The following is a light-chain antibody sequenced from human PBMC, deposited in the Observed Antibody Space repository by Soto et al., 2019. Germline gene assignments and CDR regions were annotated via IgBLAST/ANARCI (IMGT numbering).Light chain of an antibody. Sequence: EIVLTQSPDTLSLSPEEGATLSCRASQSVSSSYLAWYQQRPGQAPRLLIYGASSRATGIPDRFSGSGSGTDFTLTISRLEPEDFAVYYCQQYGTSPFTFGQGTRLE. V-gene: IGKV3-20*01. J-gene: IGKJ5*01. CDR1: QSVSSSY. CDR3: QQYGTSPFT. CDR2: GAS.